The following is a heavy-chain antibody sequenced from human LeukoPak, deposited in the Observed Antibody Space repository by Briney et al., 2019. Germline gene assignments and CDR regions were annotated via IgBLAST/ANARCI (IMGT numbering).Heavy chain of an antibody. J-gene: IGHJ4*02. Sequence: GSLRLSCAASGFIFSNYGMHWVRQAPGKGLEWVTYIQYDGNVIYYADSVKGRFTISRDNPKNMLYLQMNSLRAEDTAVYHCAKDAIATVDIWGQGTLVTVSS. CDR3: AKDAIATVDI. CDR1: GFIFSNYG. CDR2: IQYDGNVI. V-gene: IGHV3-30*02.